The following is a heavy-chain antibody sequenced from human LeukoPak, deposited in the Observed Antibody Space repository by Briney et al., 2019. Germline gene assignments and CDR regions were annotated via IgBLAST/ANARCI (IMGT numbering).Heavy chain of an antibody. CDR2: LSHSGST. J-gene: IGHJ4*02. CDR1: AYSISSGYY. D-gene: IGHD2-15*01. V-gene: IGHV4-38-2*02. CDR3: ATDCSGSSCYPAGFDY. Sequence: SETLSLTCTVSAYSISSGYYWGWIRRPPGKGLEWIGSLSHSGSTFYNPSLKSRVTISVDTSKNQFSLRLRSATAADTAVYYCATDCSGSSCYPAGFDYWGQGTLVTVSS.